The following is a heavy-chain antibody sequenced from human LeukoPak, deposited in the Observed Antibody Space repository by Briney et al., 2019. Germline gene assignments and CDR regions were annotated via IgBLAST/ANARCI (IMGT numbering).Heavy chain of an antibody. D-gene: IGHD5-24*01. J-gene: IGHJ6*02. CDR2: INHSGST. CDR1: GGAFSGYY. Sequence: KPSETLSLTCAVYGGAFSGYYWSWIRQRPGKGLEWIGEINHSGSTNYNPSLKSRVTISVDTSKNQFSLKLSSVTAADTAVYYCARGMAVYYYYGMDVWGQGTTVTVSS. CDR3: ARGMAVYYYYGMDV. V-gene: IGHV4-34*01.